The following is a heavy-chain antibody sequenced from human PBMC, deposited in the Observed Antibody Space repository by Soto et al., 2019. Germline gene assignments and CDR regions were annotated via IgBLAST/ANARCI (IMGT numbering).Heavy chain of an antibody. Sequence: SETLSLTFPFYGGSFSGYYWSWIRQPPGKGLEWIGDINPLGSTNYNPSLKSLVTISVDTAKTQFSLKLSSVTAADTAVYYWARVGGYGSSTSCQIAYYYYYGMDVWGQGTTVTVSS. D-gene: IGHD2-2*01. V-gene: IGHV4-34*01. CDR2: INPLGST. CDR3: ARVGGYGSSTSCQIAYYYYYGMDV. J-gene: IGHJ6*02. CDR1: GGSFSGYY.